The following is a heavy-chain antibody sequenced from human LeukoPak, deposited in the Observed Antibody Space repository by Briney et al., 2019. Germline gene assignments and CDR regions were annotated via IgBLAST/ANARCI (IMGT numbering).Heavy chain of an antibody. V-gene: IGHV1-2*02. Sequence: ASVKVSCKASGYTFTGYYMHWVRQAPGQGLEWMGWINPNSGGTNYAQKLQGRVTMTRDTSISTAYMELSRLRSDDTAVYYCARDLESRWFGFRGAFDIWGQGTMVTVSS. CDR2: INPNSGGT. D-gene: IGHD3-10*01. J-gene: IGHJ3*02. CDR1: GYTFTGYY. CDR3: ARDLESRWFGFRGAFDI.